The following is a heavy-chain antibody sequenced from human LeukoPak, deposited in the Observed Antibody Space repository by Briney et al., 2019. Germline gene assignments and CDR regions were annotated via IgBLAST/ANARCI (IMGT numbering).Heavy chain of an antibody. D-gene: IGHD3-22*01. CDR1: GGTFSSYA. J-gene: IGHJ4*02. CDR2: IIPIFGTA. CDR3: ARELRDSSGYYLAPFDY. Sequence: SVKVSCKASGGTFSSYAISWVRQAPGQGLEWMGGIIPIFGTANYAQKFQGRVTITADESTTTAYMELSSLRSEDTAVYYCARELRDSSGYYLAPFDYWGQGTLVTVSS. V-gene: IGHV1-69*13.